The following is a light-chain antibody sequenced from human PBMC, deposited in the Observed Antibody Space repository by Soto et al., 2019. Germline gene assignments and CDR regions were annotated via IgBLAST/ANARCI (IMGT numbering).Light chain of an antibody. J-gene: IGKJ2*01. Sequence: EVVLTQSPGTLSLSPGERVTLSCRASQSVSSSYLAWYQQKPGQAPRLLIYGASSRATGIPDRFSGGGSGTDFTLTISRLEPEDFAVYYCQQYGRSPYTFGQGTKLEIK. V-gene: IGKV3-20*01. CDR3: QQYGRSPYT. CDR2: GAS. CDR1: QSVSSSY.